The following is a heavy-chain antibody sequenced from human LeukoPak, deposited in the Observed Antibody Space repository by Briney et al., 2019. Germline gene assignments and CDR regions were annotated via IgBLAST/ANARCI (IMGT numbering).Heavy chain of an antibody. V-gene: IGHV1-69*01. D-gene: IGHD3-10*02. Sequence: SVKVSCKASGGTFSSYAISWVRQAPGQGLEWMGGIIPIFGTANYAQKFQGRVTITADESTSTAYMELSSLRSEDTAVYYCARGGQGYYVPFQHWRQGTLVTVSS. CDR2: IIPIFGTA. CDR3: ARGGQGYYVPFQH. J-gene: IGHJ1*01. CDR1: GGTFSSYA.